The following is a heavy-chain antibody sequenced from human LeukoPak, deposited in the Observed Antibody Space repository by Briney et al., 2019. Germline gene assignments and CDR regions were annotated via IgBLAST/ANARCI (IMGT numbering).Heavy chain of an antibody. D-gene: IGHD6-13*01. CDR2: IYYSGST. Sequence: PSETLSLTCTVSGGSISSSSYYWGWIRQPPGKGLEWIGSIYYSGSTYYNPSLKSRVTISVDTSKNQFSLKLSSVTAADTAVYYCARLLRRIAAAGTHYDYWGQGTLVTVSS. CDR1: GGSISSSSYY. J-gene: IGHJ4*02. V-gene: IGHV4-39*01. CDR3: ARLLRRIAAAGTHYDY.